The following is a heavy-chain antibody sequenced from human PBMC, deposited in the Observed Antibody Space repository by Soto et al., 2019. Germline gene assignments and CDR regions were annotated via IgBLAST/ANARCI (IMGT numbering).Heavy chain of an antibody. CDR1: GYTFINYY. CDR3: ARKSNGNYYYYIDV. Sequence: QVQLVQSGAEVKEPGASVKVSCKASGYTFINYYMHWVRQAPGQGLEWMGVINPSGGTTGYAQKFKGRVTMTRDTSTSTLYMELSSLTSEDTAVYYCARKSNGNYYYYIDVWGKGTTVTVSS. J-gene: IGHJ6*03. D-gene: IGHD1-1*01. V-gene: IGHV1-46*03. CDR2: INPSGGTT.